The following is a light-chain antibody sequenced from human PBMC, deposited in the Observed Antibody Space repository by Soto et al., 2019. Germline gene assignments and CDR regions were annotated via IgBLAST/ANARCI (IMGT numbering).Light chain of an antibody. CDR3: QQYGSSPTT. CDR2: GAS. J-gene: IGKJ1*01. Sequence: EIVLTQSPGTLSLSPGERATLSCRASQSVSSSYLAWYQQNPGQAPRLRIYGASSSATGIPDRFSGSGSGTDVTLTIRRLEPEDFAVYSCQQYGSSPTTFGQGTKVEIK. V-gene: IGKV3-20*01. CDR1: QSVSSSY.